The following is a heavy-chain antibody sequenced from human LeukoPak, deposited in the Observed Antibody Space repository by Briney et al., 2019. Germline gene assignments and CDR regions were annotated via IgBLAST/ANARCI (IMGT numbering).Heavy chain of an antibody. CDR3: ARKVAAPDY. Sequence: VGSLRLSCAASGFTFSIYGMSWVRQAPEKGLQWVSAISGGGVSTYYADSVRGRFTISRDNSKNTLYLQMNSLRAEDTAVYYCARKVAAPDYWGQGTLVTVSS. CDR1: GFTFSIYG. J-gene: IGHJ4*02. V-gene: IGHV3-23*01. CDR2: ISGGGVST. D-gene: IGHD6-19*01.